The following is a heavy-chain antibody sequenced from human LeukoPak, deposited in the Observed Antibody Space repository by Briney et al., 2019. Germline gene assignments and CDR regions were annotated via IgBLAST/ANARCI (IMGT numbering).Heavy chain of an antibody. V-gene: IGHV1-8*03. CDR2: MNPNSGNT. D-gene: IGHD6-13*01. CDR1: GYTFTSYD. J-gene: IGHJ4*02. CDR3: ARGARAAAGTVDY. Sequence: ASVKVSCKASGYTFTSYDINWVRQATGQGLEWMGWMNPNSGNTGYAQKYQGRVTITRNTSISTAYMELSSLRSEDTAVYYCARGARAAAGTVDYWGQGTLVTVSS.